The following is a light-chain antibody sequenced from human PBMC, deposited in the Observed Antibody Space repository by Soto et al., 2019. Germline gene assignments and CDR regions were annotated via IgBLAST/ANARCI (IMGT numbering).Light chain of an antibody. V-gene: IGLV2-14*01. CDR1: SSDVGGYNY. CDR3: SSYTSSSTL. CDR2: DVS. J-gene: IGLJ1*01. Sequence: SVLTQPASVSGSPGQSITISCTGTSSDVGGYNYVSWYQQHPGKAPKLMIYDVSNRPSGVSNRFSGSKSGNTASLTISGLQAEDEADYYCSSYTSSSTLLGTGTKVTVL.